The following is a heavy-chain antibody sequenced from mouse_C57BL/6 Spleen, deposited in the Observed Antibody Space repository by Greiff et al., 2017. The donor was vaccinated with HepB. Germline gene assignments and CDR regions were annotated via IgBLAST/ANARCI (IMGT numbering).Heavy chain of an antibody. CDR2: IDPENGDT. Sequence: VQLQQSGAELVRPGASVKLSCTASGFNIKDDYMHWVKQRPEQGLEWIGWIDPENGDTEYASKFQGKATITADTSSNTAYLQLSSLTSEDTAVYYCITGDPWFAYWGQGTLVTVSA. CDR1: GFNIKDDY. CDR3: ITGDPWFAY. V-gene: IGHV14-4*01. J-gene: IGHJ3*01.